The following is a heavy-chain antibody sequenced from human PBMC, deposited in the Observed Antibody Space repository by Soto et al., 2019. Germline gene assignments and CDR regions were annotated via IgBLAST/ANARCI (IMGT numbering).Heavy chain of an antibody. J-gene: IGHJ3*01. V-gene: IGHV1-58*01. CDR1: GFLFSTSA. CDR2: VVVGRGAT. Sequence: QMQVEQSGPEVKKPGTSLKVSCKTSGFLFSTSAVHWVLQSRGQRLEWIGWVVVGRGATNYAHTFQERVTITTDMSTTTAYLELTSLRSEDTAIYYCAATRLSGYALWGRGTMVTVS. D-gene: IGHD5-12*01. CDR3: AATRLSGYAL.